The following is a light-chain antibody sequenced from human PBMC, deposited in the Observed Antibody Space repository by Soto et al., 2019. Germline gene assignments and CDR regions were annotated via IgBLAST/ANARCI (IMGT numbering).Light chain of an antibody. CDR3: KQYNDWPLT. Sequence: EIVMTQSPATLSVSPGERATLSCRASQSVRSNLAWYQQKPGQAPRLLIYGASTRATGVQARFSGTGSGTEFTLTISSLQSEDFALYYCKQYNDWPLTFGQGTKVDIK. CDR2: GAS. CDR1: QSVRSN. V-gene: IGKV3-15*01. J-gene: IGKJ1*01.